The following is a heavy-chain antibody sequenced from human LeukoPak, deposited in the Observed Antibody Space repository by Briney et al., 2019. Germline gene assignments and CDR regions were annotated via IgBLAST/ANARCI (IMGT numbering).Heavy chain of an antibody. CDR3: ARDRGPELRPYFDY. CDR1: GYTFTSYY. Sequence: ASVKVSCKASGYTFTSYYMHWVRQAPGQGLEWMGIINPSGGSTSYAQKFQGRVTITADESTSTAYMELSSLRSEDTAVYYCARDRGPELRPYFDYWGQGTLVTVSS. D-gene: IGHD1-7*01. CDR2: INPSGGST. V-gene: IGHV1-46*01. J-gene: IGHJ4*02.